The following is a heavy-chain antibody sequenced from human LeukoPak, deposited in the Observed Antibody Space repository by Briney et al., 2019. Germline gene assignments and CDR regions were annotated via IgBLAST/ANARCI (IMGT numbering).Heavy chain of an antibody. J-gene: IGHJ3*02. CDR3: ARDKSSGGSSGSVFDI. CDR1: GFTFIGYW. D-gene: IGHD1-26*01. Sequence: GGSLRLSCVVSGFTFIGYWMSWVRQAPGKGLEWVANIKQDESEKYYVDSVKGRFTISRDNAKNSLYLQMNSLRAEDTAVYYRARDKSSGGSSGSVFDIWGQGTMVSVSS. V-gene: IGHV3-7*01. CDR2: IKQDESEK.